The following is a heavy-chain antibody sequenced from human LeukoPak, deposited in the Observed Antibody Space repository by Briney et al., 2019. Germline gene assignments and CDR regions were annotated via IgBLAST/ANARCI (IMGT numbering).Heavy chain of an antibody. Sequence: GGSLRLSCAASGFTFSSYGMHWVRQAPGKGLEWVAVISYDGSNKYYADSVKGRFTISRDNSKNTLYLQMNSLRAEDTAVYYCAKDKGGGFGELLRYYFDYWGQGTLVTVPS. CDR2: ISYDGSNK. D-gene: IGHD3-10*01. V-gene: IGHV3-30*18. CDR3: AKDKGGGFGELLRYYFDY. J-gene: IGHJ4*02. CDR1: GFTFSSYG.